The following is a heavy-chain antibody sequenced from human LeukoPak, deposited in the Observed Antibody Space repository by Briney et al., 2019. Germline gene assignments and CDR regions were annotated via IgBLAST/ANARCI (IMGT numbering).Heavy chain of an antibody. CDR2: INHSGGT. Sequence: SETLSLTCAVYGGSFSGYYWSWIRQPPGKGLEWIGEINHSGGTNYNPSLKSRVTISVDTSKNQFSLKLSSVTAADTAVYYCARVPFRGVWDYFDYWGQGTLVTVSS. J-gene: IGHJ4*02. CDR3: ARVPFRGVWDYFDY. CDR1: GGSFSGYY. V-gene: IGHV4-34*01. D-gene: IGHD3-10*01.